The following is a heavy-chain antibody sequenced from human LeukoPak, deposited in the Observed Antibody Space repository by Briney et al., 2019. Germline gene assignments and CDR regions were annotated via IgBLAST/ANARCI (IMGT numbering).Heavy chain of an antibody. J-gene: IGHJ4*02. CDR1: GGSISSYY. CDR2: IYYSGGT. V-gene: IGHV4-59*01. D-gene: IGHD6-19*01. CDR3: ARGGGYSSGWTY. Sequence: SETLSLTCTVSGGSISSYYWSWIRQPPGKGLEWIGYIYYSGGTNYNPSLKSRVTISVDTSKNQFSLKLSSVTAADTAVYYCARGGGYSSGWTYWGQGTLVTVSS.